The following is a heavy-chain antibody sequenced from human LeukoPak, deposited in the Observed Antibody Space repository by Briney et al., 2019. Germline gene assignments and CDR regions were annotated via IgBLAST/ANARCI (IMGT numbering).Heavy chain of an antibody. Sequence: GGSLRLSCAASGFTFSSYEMNWVRQAPGKGLEWVSSISSSSSYIYYADSVKGRFTISRDNAKNSLYLQMNSLRAEDTAVYYCAREIYYYGSGTFDPWGQGTLVTVSS. CDR3: AREIYYYGSGTFDP. V-gene: IGHV3-21*01. CDR1: GFTFSSYE. CDR2: ISSSSSYI. D-gene: IGHD3-10*01. J-gene: IGHJ5*02.